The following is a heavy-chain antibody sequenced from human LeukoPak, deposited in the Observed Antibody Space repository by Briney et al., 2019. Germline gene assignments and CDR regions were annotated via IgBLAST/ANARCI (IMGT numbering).Heavy chain of an antibody. J-gene: IGHJ4*02. D-gene: IGHD2-2*01. CDR1: GGSFSGYY. V-gene: IGHV4-34*01. CDR2: INHSGST. Sequence: KASETLSLTCAVYGGSFSGYYCSWIRQPPGKGLEWIGEINHSGSTNYNPSLKSRVTISVDTSKNQFSLKLSSVTAADTAVYYCAREVVPAAIDYWGQGTLVTVSS. CDR3: AREVVPAAIDY.